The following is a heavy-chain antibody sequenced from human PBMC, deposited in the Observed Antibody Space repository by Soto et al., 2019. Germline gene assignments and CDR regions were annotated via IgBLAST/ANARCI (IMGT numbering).Heavy chain of an antibody. Sequence: QVQLVQSGAEVKKPGASVKVSCKASGYTFTGYYMHWVRQAPGQGLEWMGWINPNSGGTNYAQKFQGWVTMTRDTSFSTAYMERSRLRSDDTAVYYCARYWAYGDDGGAFDIWGQGTMVTVSS. J-gene: IGHJ3*02. CDR3: ARYWAYGDDGGAFDI. D-gene: IGHD4-17*01. CDR1: GYTFTGYY. CDR2: INPNSGGT. V-gene: IGHV1-2*04.